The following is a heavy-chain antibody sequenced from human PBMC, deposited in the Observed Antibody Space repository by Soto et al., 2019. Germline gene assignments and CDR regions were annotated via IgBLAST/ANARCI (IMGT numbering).Heavy chain of an antibody. Sequence: SETLSLTCTVSGGSISSYYWRWIRQPAGKGLELIGRIYGSGSASYNPSLKSRVTMPLDTSKNQFSLKLSSVTAADTALYYCARDYFGSASSDWGQGTTVTVSS. CDR2: IYGSGSA. J-gene: IGHJ6*02. V-gene: IGHV4-4*07. CDR3: ARDYFGSASSD. CDR1: GGSISSYY. D-gene: IGHD3-10*01.